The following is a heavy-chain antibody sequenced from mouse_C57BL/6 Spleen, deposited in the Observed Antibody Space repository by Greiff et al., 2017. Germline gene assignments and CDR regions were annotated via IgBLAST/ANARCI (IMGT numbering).Heavy chain of an antibody. D-gene: IGHD1-1*01. V-gene: IGHV2-2*01. CDR1: GFSLTSYG. CDR2: IWSGGST. Sequence: VQLQQSGPGLVQPSQSLSITCTVSGFSLTSYGVHWVRQSPGKGLEWLGVIWSGGSTDYNAAFISKLSISKDNSKSQVFFKMNSLQADDTAIYYCARTGSSPHYYAMDYWGQGTSVTVSS. J-gene: IGHJ4*01. CDR3: ARTGSSPHYYAMDY.